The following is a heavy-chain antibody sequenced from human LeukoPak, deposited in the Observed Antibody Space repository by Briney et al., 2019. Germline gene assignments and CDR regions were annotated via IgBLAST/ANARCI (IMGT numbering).Heavy chain of an antibody. Sequence: GGSLRLSCAASGFTFDEYAMHWVRQAPGRGLEWVSLISWDGGSTYYADSVKGRFTITRDNSKNSLYLQMNSLRAEDSALYYCANLGYDSSGSGVVDDYGGQGTLVTVSS. V-gene: IGHV3-43D*04. D-gene: IGHD3-22*01. J-gene: IGHJ4*02. CDR2: ISWDGGST. CDR3: ANLGYDSSGSGVVDDY. CDR1: GFTFDEYA.